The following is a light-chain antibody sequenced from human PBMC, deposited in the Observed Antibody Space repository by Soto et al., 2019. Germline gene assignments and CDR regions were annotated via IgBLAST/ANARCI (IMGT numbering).Light chain of an antibody. CDR2: GAS. J-gene: IGKJ5*01. Sequence: EIVMTQSPATLSVSPGERATLSCRASQSVSSNLAWYQQKPGQAPRLLIYGASTRATGIPARFSGSGSGTGFTLTISSLEPEDFAVYYCQQRSNWPPEITFGQGTRREIK. CDR1: QSVSSN. V-gene: IGKV3-15*01. CDR3: QQRSNWPPEIT.